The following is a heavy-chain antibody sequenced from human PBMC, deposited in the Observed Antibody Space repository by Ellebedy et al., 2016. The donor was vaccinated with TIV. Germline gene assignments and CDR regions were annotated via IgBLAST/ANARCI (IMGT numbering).Heavy chain of an antibody. V-gene: IGHV4-34*01. J-gene: IGHJ3*02. Sequence: MPSETLSLTCVVKGGSFNGYFWSWIRQSPGKGLEWLGEINPSGTANYNPSLKSRVTMSVDTPEKQFSLRLTSVTAADTAVYYCVRPRSGYFAFDIWGQGTMVTVSS. D-gene: IGHD3-3*01. CDR3: VRPRSGYFAFDI. CDR2: INPSGTA. CDR1: GGSFNGYF.